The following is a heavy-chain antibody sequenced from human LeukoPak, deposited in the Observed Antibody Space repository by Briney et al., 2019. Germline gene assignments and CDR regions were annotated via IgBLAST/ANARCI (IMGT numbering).Heavy chain of an antibody. D-gene: IGHD2-15*01. Sequence: GGSLRLSCEASGFTFSSYAMYWVRQAPGKGLEWVATISYDGSNTYYADSVKGRFTISRDISKNTLYLQMNSLRAEDTAVYYCARDKVVVAAPAFDYWGQGTLVTVSS. J-gene: IGHJ4*02. CDR1: GFTFSSYA. V-gene: IGHV3-30*03. CDR3: ARDKVVVAAPAFDY. CDR2: ISYDGSNT.